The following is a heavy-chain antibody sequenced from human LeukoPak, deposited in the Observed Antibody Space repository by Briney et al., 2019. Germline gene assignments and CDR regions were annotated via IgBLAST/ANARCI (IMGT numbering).Heavy chain of an antibody. V-gene: IGHV3-9*03. CDR1: GFTFDDYA. Sequence: GRSLRLSCAASGFTFDDYAMHWVQQAPGKGLEWVSGISWNSGSIGYADSVKGRFTISRDNAKNSLYLQMNSLRAEDMALYYCAKADTIAVAGTIDYWGQGTLVTVSS. CDR2: ISWNSGSI. D-gene: IGHD6-19*01. CDR3: AKADTIAVAGTIDY. J-gene: IGHJ4*02.